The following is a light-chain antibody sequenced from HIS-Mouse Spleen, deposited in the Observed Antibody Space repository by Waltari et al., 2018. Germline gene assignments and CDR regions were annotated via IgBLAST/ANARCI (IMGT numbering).Light chain of an antibody. J-gene: IGLJ3*02. CDR1: SSYVGSYNL. CDR3: CSYAGSSTWV. Sequence: SALTQPASVSGSPGQSITLSCPGTSSYVGSYNLVSWYQQHPGKAPKLMIYEGSKRPSGVSNRFSGSKSGNTASLTISGLQAEDEADYYCCSYAGSSTWVFGGGTKLTVL. CDR2: EGS. V-gene: IGLV2-23*01.